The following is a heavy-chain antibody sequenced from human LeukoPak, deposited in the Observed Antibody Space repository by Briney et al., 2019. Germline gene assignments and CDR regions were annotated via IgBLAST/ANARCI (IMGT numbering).Heavy chain of an antibody. J-gene: IGHJ3*02. V-gene: IGHV3-74*01. D-gene: IGHD3-3*01. Sequence: PGGSLRLSCAASGFTFSSYWMHWVRQAPGKGLVWVSLINTDGSSTSYADSVKGRFTISRDNAKNTLYLQMNSLRAEDTAVYYCARDLEGGDFDIWGKGTMVSVSS. CDR2: INTDGSST. CDR3: ARDLEGGDFDI. CDR1: GFTFSSYW.